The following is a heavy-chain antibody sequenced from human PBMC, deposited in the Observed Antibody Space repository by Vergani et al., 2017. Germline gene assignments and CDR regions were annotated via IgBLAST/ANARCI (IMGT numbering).Heavy chain of an antibody. V-gene: IGHV3-30*02. D-gene: IGHD6-19*01. CDR2: IRYDGSNK. J-gene: IGHJ4*02. CDR3: ARDGGDSSGWYGFDY. Sequence: QVQLVESGGGVVQPGGSLRLSCAASGFTFSNYGMHWVRQAPGKGLEWVAFIRYDGSNKYYADSVKGRFTISRDNSKNTLYLQMNSLRPEDTAVYYCARDGGDSSGWYGFDYWGQGTLVTVSS. CDR1: GFTFSNYG.